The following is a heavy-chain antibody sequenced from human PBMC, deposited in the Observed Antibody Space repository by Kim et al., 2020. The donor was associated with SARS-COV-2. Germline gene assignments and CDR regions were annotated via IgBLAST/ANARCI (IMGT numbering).Heavy chain of an antibody. V-gene: IGHV3-11*06. CDR1: GFTFSDYY. Sequence: GGSLRLSCAASGFTFSDYYMSWIRQAPGQGLEWVSKISSGSSFTNYADSLRGRFTISRDNAKNSLYLEVNSLRVEDTAVYYCARVRGGSGAAAFDIWGQGTVVTVSS. CDR2: ISSGSSFT. J-gene: IGHJ3*02. CDR3: ARVRGGSGAAAFDI. D-gene: IGHD3-10*01.